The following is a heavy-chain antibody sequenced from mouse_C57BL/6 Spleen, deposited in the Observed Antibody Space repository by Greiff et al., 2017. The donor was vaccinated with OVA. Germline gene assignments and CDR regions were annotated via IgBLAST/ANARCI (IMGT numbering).Heavy chain of an antibody. J-gene: IGHJ3*01. D-gene: IGHD2-4*01. CDR1: GYSFTDYN. Sequence: EVQLLQSGPELVQPGSSVKISCKASGYSFTDYNMNWVKQSNGKSLEWIGVINPNYGTTSYNQKFKGKATLTVDQSSSTAYMQLNSLTSEDSAVYYCAREGNYDYGWFAYWGQGTLVTVSA. CDR2: INPNYGTT. CDR3: AREGNYDYGWFAY. V-gene: IGHV1-39*01.